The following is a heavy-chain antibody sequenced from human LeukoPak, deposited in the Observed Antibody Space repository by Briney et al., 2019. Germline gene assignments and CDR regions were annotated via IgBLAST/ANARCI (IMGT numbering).Heavy chain of an antibody. D-gene: IGHD3-16*02. CDR2: INPNSGGT. V-gene: IGHV1-2*06. Sequence: ASVKVSCKASGYTFTGYYMHWVRQAPGQGLEWMGRINPNSGGTNYAQKFQGRVTMTRDTSISTAYTELSRLRSDDTAVYYCVRLGELSPRYYYYGMDVWGQGTTVTVSS. CDR1: GYTFTGYY. J-gene: IGHJ6*02. CDR3: VRLGELSPRYYYYGMDV.